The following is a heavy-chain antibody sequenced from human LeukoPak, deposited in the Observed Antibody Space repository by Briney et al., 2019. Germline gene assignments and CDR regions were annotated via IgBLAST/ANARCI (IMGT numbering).Heavy chain of an antibody. CDR3: VREVGRAYYFDY. Sequence: PGGSLRLSCAASGFTFNTLMHWVRQAPGKGLEWVAVIWSDGSDKFYADSVKGRFTISRDNFKNTLYLQMDSLRVEDTAVYYCVREVGRAYYFDYWGQGTPVTVSS. CDR1: GFTFNTL. V-gene: IGHV3-33*01. J-gene: IGHJ4*02. D-gene: IGHD1-26*01. CDR2: IWSDGSDK.